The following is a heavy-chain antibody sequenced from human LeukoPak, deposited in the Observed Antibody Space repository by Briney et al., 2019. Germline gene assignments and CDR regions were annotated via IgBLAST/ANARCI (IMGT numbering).Heavy chain of an antibody. CDR3: ASFYETY. CDR1: GNYW. D-gene: IGHD2/OR15-2a*01. J-gene: IGHJ4*02. V-gene: IGHV3-74*01. Sequence: GGSLRLSCAASGNYWMHWVRQAPGKGLVWVSHINSDGSWTSYANSVKGRFTISKDNAKNTVYLQMNSLRAEDTAVYYCASFYETYWGRGTLVTVSS. CDR2: INSDGSWT.